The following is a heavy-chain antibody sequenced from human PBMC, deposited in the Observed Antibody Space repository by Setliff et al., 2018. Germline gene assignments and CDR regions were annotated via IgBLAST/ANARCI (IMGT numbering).Heavy chain of an antibody. V-gene: IGHV1-2*02. CDR3: ARVGPLTDDAFDI. CDR2: ISPHTGVT. D-gene: IGHD1-26*01. CDR1: GYPLTAYY. J-gene: IGHJ3*02. Sequence: ASVKVSCKASGYPLTAYYIHWVRQAPGQGLEWMGWISPHTGVTNYAQKFQGRVAMTRDTSINTAYMELSTLRYDDTALYYCARVGPLTDDAFDIWGQGTMVTVS.